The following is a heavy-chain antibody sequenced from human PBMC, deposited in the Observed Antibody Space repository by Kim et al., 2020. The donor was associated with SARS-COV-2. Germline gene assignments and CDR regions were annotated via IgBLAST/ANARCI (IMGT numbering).Heavy chain of an antibody. V-gene: IGHV3-23*01. D-gene: IGHD3-10*01. Sequence: YAGAVKGRFTISRDNSKNTLYLQMNSLRAEDTAVYYCAKDLTMVRGATDYWGQGTLVTVSS. J-gene: IGHJ4*02. CDR3: AKDLTMVRGATDY.